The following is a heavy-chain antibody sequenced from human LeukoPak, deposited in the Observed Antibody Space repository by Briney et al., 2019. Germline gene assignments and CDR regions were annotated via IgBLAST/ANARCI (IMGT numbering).Heavy chain of an antibody. CDR1: GYTFTNYE. D-gene: IGHD3-22*01. Sequence: GASVKVSCKSSGYTFTNYEINWVRQATGQGLEWMGWMNPNSEDTAYAQKFQGRISMTRSTSISTAYMELSSLRSEDTAVYYCGRGLGSYDSSELTWPMISFWGQGTVVTVSS. V-gene: IGHV1-8*01. J-gene: IGHJ4*02. CDR3: GRGLGSYDSSELTWPMISF. CDR2: MNPNSEDT.